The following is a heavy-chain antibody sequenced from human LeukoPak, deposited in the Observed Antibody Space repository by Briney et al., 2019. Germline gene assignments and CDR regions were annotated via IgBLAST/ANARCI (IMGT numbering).Heavy chain of an antibody. Sequence: ASVKVSCKASGYTFTSYYMHWVRQAPGQGLEGMGIINPSGGSTSYAQKFQGRVNMTRDTSTSTVYMELSSLRSEDTAVYYCARDSLELRGKGENAFDIWGQGTMVTVSS. CDR2: INPSGGST. V-gene: IGHV1-46*01. CDR1: GYTFTSYY. D-gene: IGHD1-7*01. J-gene: IGHJ3*02. CDR3: ARDSLELRGKGENAFDI.